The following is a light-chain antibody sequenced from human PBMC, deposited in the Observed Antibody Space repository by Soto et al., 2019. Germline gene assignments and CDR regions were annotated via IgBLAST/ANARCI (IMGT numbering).Light chain of an antibody. CDR3: SSYTSSGSVWV. J-gene: IGLJ3*02. V-gene: IGLV2-14*01. CDR1: SSDIGGYNY. CDR2: DVS. Sequence: QSVLTQPASVSGSPGQSITISCTGTSSDIGGYNYVSWYQQNPGKAPKLMIYDVSNRPSGVSNRFSGSKSGNTAFLTISGLQAEDEADYYCSSYTSSGSVWVFGGGTKLTVL.